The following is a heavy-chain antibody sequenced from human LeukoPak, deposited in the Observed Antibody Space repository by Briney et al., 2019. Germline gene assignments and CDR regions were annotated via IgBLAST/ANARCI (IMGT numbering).Heavy chain of an antibody. D-gene: IGHD6-13*01. J-gene: IGHJ1*01. Sequence: SETQSLTCAVYGGSFSGYYWSWIRQPPGKGLEWIGEINHSGSTNYNPSLKSRVTISVDASKNQFSLKLSSVTAADTAVYYCARAVVAAAFGRYFQHWGQGTLVTVSS. CDR1: GGSFSGYY. V-gene: IGHV4-34*01. CDR2: INHSGST. CDR3: ARAVVAAAFGRYFQH.